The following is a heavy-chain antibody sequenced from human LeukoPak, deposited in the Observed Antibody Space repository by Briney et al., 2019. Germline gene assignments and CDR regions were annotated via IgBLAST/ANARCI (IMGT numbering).Heavy chain of an antibody. D-gene: IGHD6-19*01. J-gene: IGHJ4*02. CDR2: ISSSGSTI. CDR1: GFTFSSYW. Sequence: GSLRLSCAASGFTFSSYWMSWVRQAPGKGLEWVSYISSSGSTIYYADSVKGRFTISRDNAKNSLYLQMNSLRAEDTAVYYCARDNERAVAGTADYWGQGTLVTVSS. V-gene: IGHV3-48*04. CDR3: ARDNERAVAGTADY.